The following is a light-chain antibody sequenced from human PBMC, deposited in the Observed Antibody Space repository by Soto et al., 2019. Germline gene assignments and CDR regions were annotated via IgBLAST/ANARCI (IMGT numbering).Light chain of an antibody. CDR3: AAWDDSLNML. V-gene: IGLV1-40*01. J-gene: IGLJ2*01. Sequence: QSVLTQPPSVSGAPGQRVTISCTGSSSNIGAGYDVQWYQQLPGTAPKLLIHGNSNRPSGVPDRFSGSKSGTSASLAITGLRSEDEADYYCAAWDDSLNMLFGGGTKVTVL. CDR1: SSNIGAGYD. CDR2: GNS.